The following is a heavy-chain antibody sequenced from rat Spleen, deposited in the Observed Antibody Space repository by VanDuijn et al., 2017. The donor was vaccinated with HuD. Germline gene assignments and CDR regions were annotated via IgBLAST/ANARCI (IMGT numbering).Heavy chain of an antibody. J-gene: IGHJ2*01. D-gene: IGHD1-1*01. V-gene: IGHV5-58*01. CDR3: AKDVGYYSGGDY. CDR2: IHTAGGRT. CDR1: GFTFSSYW. Sequence: EVQLVETGGGLVQPGRSLKLSCVASGFTFSSYWMYWIRQAPGEGMEGVSSIHTAGGRTYYPDSVKCRFTIFTDKAENNVYLKFNRLRSEDTANYFCAKDVGYYSGGDYWGQGVMVTVSS.